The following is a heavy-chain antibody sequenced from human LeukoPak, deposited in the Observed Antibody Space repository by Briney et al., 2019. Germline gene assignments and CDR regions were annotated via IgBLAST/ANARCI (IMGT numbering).Heavy chain of an antibody. CDR2: IIPIFCTA. J-gene: IGHJ4*02. V-gene: IGHV1-69*13. Sequence: SVQVSCKASGGTFSSYAISWVRRAPGQGLEWMGGIIPIFCTANYAQKLQDRVTITADESTRTAYMEPSSLRSEDTALYYRAKDPRWGQGTLVTVSS. CDR3: AKDPR. CDR1: GGTFSSYA.